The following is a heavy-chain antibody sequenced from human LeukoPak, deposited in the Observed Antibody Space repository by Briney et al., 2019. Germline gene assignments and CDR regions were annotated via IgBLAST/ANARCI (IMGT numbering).Heavy chain of an antibody. D-gene: IGHD1-1*01. Sequence: PGGSLRLSCAASGFTFSSYSMNWVRQAPGKGLEWVSSISSSSSYIYYADSVKGRFTISRDNTKNSLYLQMNSLRAEDTAVYYCARFADGRRDYFDYWGQGTLVTVSS. V-gene: IGHV3-21*01. CDR3: ARFADGRRDYFDY. CDR1: GFTFSSYS. J-gene: IGHJ4*02. CDR2: ISSSSSYI.